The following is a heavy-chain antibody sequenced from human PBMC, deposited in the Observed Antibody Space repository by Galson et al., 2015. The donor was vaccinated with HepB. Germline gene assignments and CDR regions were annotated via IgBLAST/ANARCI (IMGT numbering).Heavy chain of an antibody. CDR1: GFTFSSYA. D-gene: IGHD3-10*01. CDR3: AREGGGGGSGYGSLYY. Sequence: SLRLSCAASGFTFSSYAMSWVRQAPGKGLEWVAVISYDGSNKYYADSVKGRFTISRDNSKNTLYLQMNSLRAEDTAVYYCAREGGGGGSGYGSLYYWGQGTLVTVSS. V-gene: IGHV3-30-3*01. J-gene: IGHJ4*02. CDR2: ISYDGSNK.